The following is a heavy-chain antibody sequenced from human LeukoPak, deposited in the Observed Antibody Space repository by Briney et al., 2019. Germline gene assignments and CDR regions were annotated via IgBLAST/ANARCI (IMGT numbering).Heavy chain of an antibody. CDR1: GFTFSTYS. V-gene: IGHV3-48*02. Sequence: GGSLRLSCEASGFTFSTYSMNWVRQAPGKGLEWVSYITNSANSITYADSVKGRFTISRDNAKNSLFLQMSSLKDEDTAVYYCARDLHYAFDIWGKGKMVTVFS. CDR2: ITNSANSI. J-gene: IGHJ3*02. CDR3: ARDLHYAFDI.